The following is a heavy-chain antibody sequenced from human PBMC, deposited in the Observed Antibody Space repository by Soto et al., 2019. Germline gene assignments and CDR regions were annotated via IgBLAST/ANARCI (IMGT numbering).Heavy chain of an antibody. CDR3: ARDYMVRGRDSNWFDP. D-gene: IGHD3-10*01. CDR2: INRNSGDT. V-gene: IGHV1-2*02. J-gene: IGHJ5*02. CDR1: GYIFTGYY. Sequence: ASVKGSCKASGYIFTGYYINWVRQAPGQGLEWMGWINRNSGDTNYAQKFQGRVTMTTDTSISTAYMELSRLTSDDTAVYYCARDYMVRGRDSNWFDPWGQGTLVTVSS.